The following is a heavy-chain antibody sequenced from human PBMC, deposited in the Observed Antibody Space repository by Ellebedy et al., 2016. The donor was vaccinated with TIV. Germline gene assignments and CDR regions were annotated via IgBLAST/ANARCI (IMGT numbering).Heavy chain of an antibody. Sequence: GGSLRLXXAASGFTFGSYGMHWVRQAPGKGLEWVAVISYDESNKDYADSVKGRFTIFRDNSKNTLHLQMNSLRAEDTAVYYCARCLFSLDYYYYYGMDVWGQGTTVTVSS. CDR1: GFTFGSYG. CDR2: ISYDESNK. D-gene: IGHD5/OR15-5a*01. CDR3: ARCLFSLDYYYYYGMDV. J-gene: IGHJ6*02. V-gene: IGHV3-30*03.